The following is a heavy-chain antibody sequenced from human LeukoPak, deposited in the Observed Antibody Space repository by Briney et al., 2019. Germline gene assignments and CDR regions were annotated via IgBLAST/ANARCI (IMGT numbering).Heavy chain of an antibody. CDR1: GYSFTSYW. CDR3: ARTAAMRGYWFDP. D-gene: IGHD2-2*01. CDR2: FYPGDSDT. Sequence: GESLKISCKGSGYSFTSYWIGWVRQMPGKGLEWMGIFYPGDSDTRYSPSFQGQVTISADKSISTAYLQWSSLKASDTAMYYCARTAAMRGYWFDPWGQGTLVTVSS. J-gene: IGHJ5*02. V-gene: IGHV5-51*01.